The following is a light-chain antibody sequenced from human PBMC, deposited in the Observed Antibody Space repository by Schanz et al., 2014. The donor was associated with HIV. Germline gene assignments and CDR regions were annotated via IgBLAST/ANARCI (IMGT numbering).Light chain of an antibody. CDR3: SSYVGSTTVI. CDR1: SSDVGDFNF. CDR2: DFS. V-gene: IGLV2-14*03. J-gene: IGLJ2*01. Sequence: QSVLTQPTSVSGSPGQSITISCTVASSDVGDFNFVSWYQQHPGKAPKLMIYDFSDRPSGISSRFSGSKSGNTASLTISALQAEDEADYYCSSYVGSTTVIFGGGTKLTVL.